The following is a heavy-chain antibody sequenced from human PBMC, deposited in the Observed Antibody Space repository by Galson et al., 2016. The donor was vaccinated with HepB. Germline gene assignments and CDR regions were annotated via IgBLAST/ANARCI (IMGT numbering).Heavy chain of an antibody. CDR3: ARVRKVIVVGDAFDI. V-gene: IGHV3-21*01. CDR2: ISSGSSYI. J-gene: IGHJ3*02. D-gene: IGHD3-16*02. CDR1: GFTFNGYN. Sequence: SLRLSCAGSGFTFNGYNMNWVRQASGKGPEWVSSISSGSSYIYYADSVKGRFTISRDNFKNSLYLQMNSLRAEDTAVYYCARVRKVIVVGDAFDIWGQGTMVTVSS.